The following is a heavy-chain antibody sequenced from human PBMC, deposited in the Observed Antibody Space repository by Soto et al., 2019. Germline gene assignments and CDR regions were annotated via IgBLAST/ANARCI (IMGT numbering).Heavy chain of an antibody. V-gene: IGHV1-18*01. J-gene: IGHJ6*02. CDR2: TSAYNGNT. D-gene: IGHD6-19*01. CDR3: ARRQWLVGGYYYGMDV. Sequence: QVQLVQSGAEVKKPGTSVKVSCKASGYTFTSYGISWVRQAPGQGLEWMGWTSAYNGNTNYAQKLQGRVTMTTDTSTSTAYMELRSLRSDDTAVYYCARRQWLVGGYYYGMDVWGQGTTVTVSS. CDR1: GYTFTSYG.